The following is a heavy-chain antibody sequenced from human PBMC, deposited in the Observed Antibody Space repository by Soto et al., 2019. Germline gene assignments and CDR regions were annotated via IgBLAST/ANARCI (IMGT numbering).Heavy chain of an antibody. CDR1: GYTFTSYA. D-gene: IGHD3-10*01. CDR3: ASDTDGSGGFDY. J-gene: IGHJ4*02. Sequence: ASVKVSCKASGYTFTSYAMHWVRQAPGQRLEWMGWINAGNGNTKYSQKFQGRVTITRDTSASTAYMELSSLRSEDTAVYYCASDTDGSGGFDYWGQGTLVTVSS. V-gene: IGHV1-3*01. CDR2: INAGNGNT.